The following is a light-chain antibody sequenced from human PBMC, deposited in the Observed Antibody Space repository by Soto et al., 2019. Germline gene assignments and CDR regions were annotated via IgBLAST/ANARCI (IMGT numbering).Light chain of an antibody. CDR3: QQYSSVPV. CDR2: AAS. V-gene: IGKV1-27*01. J-gene: IGKJ3*01. CDR1: QGIRNY. Sequence: DIQMTQSPTSLSASVGDRVTITCRASQGIRNYVAWYQQIPGKAPKLLIYAASTLQSGVPSRFSGSGSGTDFTLTSNGLQPEDVATYACQQYSSVPVFGPGTKVEIK.